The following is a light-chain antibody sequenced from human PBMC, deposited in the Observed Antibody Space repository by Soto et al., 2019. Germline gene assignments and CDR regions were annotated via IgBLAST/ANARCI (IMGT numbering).Light chain of an antibody. Sequence: QSALTQPPSASGSPGQSVTISCTGTSSDIGLYNYVSWYQQHPGKAPKLMIFEVRKRPSGVSDRFSGSMSGNTASLTVSGLQAEEEADYSCNSYAGSKTYVFGTGTKLTVL. CDR2: EVR. CDR3: NSYAGSKTYV. CDR1: SSDIGLYNY. V-gene: IGLV2-8*01. J-gene: IGLJ1*01.